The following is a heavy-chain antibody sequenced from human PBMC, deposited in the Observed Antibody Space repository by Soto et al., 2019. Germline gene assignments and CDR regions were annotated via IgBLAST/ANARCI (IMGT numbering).Heavy chain of an antibody. V-gene: IGHV4-31*03. CDR3: ARGLTGTGAFDI. Sequence: KSSETLSLTCTVSVGSISSGGYYWSWIRQHPGKSLEWIGYIYYSGSTYYNPSLKSRVTISVDTSKNQFSLKLSSVTAADTAVYYCARGLTGTGAFDIWGQGTMVTVSS. J-gene: IGHJ3*02. CDR2: IYYSGST. CDR1: VGSISSGGYY. D-gene: IGHD7-27*01.